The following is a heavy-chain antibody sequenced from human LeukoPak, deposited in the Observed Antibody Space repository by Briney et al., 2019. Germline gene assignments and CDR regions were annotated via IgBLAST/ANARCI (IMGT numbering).Heavy chain of an antibody. Sequence: ASVKVSCKASGYTFSSYDIKWVRQATGQGLEWVGWMNPNNGNTGYAQKFQGRVTMTRNTSISTAYMELSSLTSEDTAVYYCARRVAGVDCWGQGTLVTVSS. CDR3: ARRVAGVDC. V-gene: IGHV1-8*01. J-gene: IGHJ4*02. CDR1: GYTFSSYD. D-gene: IGHD6-19*01. CDR2: MNPNNGNT.